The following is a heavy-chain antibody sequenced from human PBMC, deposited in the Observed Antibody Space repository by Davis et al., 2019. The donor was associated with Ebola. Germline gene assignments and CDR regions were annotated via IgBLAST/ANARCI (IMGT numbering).Heavy chain of an antibody. Sequence: ASVKVSCKASGYTFTGYYMHWVRQAPGQGLEWMGRINPNSGGTNYAQKFQGRVTMTRDTSISTAYMELSRLRSDDTAVYYCARGAVQWDYGDYLFYWGQGTLVTVSS. D-gene: IGHD4-17*01. J-gene: IGHJ4*02. CDR2: INPNSGGT. V-gene: IGHV1-2*06. CDR1: GYTFTGYY. CDR3: ARGAVQWDYGDYLFY.